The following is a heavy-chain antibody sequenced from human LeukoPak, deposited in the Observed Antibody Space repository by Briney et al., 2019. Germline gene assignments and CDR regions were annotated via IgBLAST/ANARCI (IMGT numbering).Heavy chain of an antibody. J-gene: IGHJ6*02. Sequence: GRSLRLSCAASGSTFDDYAMHWVRQAPGKGLEWVSGISWNSGSIGYADSVKGRFTISRDNAKNSLYLQMNSLRAEDTALYYCAKETGYCSSTSCSYYYYGMDVWGQGTTVTVSS. CDR1: GSTFDDYA. D-gene: IGHD2-2*01. V-gene: IGHV3-9*01. CDR2: ISWNSGSI. CDR3: AKETGYCSSTSCSYYYYGMDV.